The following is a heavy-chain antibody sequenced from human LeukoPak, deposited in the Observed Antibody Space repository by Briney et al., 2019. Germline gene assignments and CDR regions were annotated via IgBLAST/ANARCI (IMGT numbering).Heavy chain of an antibody. CDR1: GFTFSSYW. D-gene: IGHD3-22*01. CDR3: ARGADSNGYAVLDY. V-gene: IGHV3-74*01. Sequence: PGGSLRLSCAAPGFTFSSYWMHWVRQAPGKGLVWVSDINSDGSNTNYADSVKGRFTISRDNAKNTLYLQMNSLRAEDTAVYYCARGADSNGYAVLDYWGQGTLVTVSS. J-gene: IGHJ4*02. CDR2: INSDGSNT.